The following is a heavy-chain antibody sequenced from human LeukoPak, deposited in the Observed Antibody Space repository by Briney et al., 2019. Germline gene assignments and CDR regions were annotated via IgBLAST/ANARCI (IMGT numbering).Heavy chain of an antibody. CDR1: GVSISSGDHY. CDR2: IYHTGTT. V-gene: IGHV4-39*01. D-gene: IGHD3-16*01. CDR3: ARPTSRTRGSYDY. Sequence: SETLSLTCAVSGVSISSGDHYWAWIRQPPGKGLEWIGSIYHTGTTYYIPSLKSRVTMSVDTSKNHFSLRLYSVTAADTAVYYCARPTSRTRGSYDYWGQGTLVTVSS. J-gene: IGHJ4*02.